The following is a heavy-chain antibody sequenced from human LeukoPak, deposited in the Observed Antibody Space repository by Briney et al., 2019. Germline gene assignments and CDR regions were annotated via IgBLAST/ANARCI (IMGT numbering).Heavy chain of an antibody. CDR3: ARSQSGFITIFGVVIILYFDY. Sequence: GGSLRLSCAASGFTFSSYAMHWVRQAPGKGLEWVAVISYDGSNKYYADSVKGRFTISRDNSKNTLYLQMNSLRAEDTAVYYCARSQSGFITIFGVVIILYFDYWGQGTLVTVSS. CDR2: ISYDGSNK. V-gene: IGHV3-30-3*01. J-gene: IGHJ4*02. CDR1: GFTFSSYA. D-gene: IGHD3-3*01.